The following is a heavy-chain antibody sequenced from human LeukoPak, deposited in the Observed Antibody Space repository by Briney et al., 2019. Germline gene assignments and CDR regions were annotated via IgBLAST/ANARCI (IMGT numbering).Heavy chain of an antibody. CDR3: ARESGWYLNFQH. Sequence: SETLSLTCTVSGGSISSGDYYWSWIRQPPGKGLEWIGYIYYSGSTYYNPSLKSRVTISVDTSRNQFSLKLSSVTAADTAVYYCARESGWYLNFQHWGQGTLVTVSS. J-gene: IGHJ1*01. CDR2: IYYSGST. D-gene: IGHD6-19*01. V-gene: IGHV4-30-4*01. CDR1: GGSISSGDYY.